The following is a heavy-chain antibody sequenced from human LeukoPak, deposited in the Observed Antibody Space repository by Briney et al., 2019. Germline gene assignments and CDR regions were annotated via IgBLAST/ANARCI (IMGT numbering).Heavy chain of an antibody. Sequence: GGSLRLSCSASGFTFSTYDMNWVRQAQGKGLESVSSLTSRSKYIYYADSVRGRFTISRDNVNNLLFLQMDSLRAEDTAVYYCARYVGPNIAVAGSDYWGQGTLVTVSS. CDR3: ARYVGPNIAVAGSDY. D-gene: IGHD6-19*01. CDR1: GFTFSTYD. J-gene: IGHJ4*02. CDR2: LTSRSKYI. V-gene: IGHV3-21*01.